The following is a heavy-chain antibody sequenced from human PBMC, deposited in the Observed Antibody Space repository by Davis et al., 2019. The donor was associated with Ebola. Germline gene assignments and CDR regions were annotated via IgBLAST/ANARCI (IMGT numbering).Heavy chain of an antibody. CDR2: IYSGGST. J-gene: IGHJ6*02. CDR3: ARVTRGYSYGYGYYYYGMDV. Sequence: GESLKISCAASGFTVSSNYMSWVRQAPGKGLEWVSVIYSGGSTYYADSVKGRFTISRHNSKNTLYLQMNSLRAADTAVYYCARVTRGYSYGYGYYYYGMDVWGQGTTVTVSS. D-gene: IGHD5-18*01. V-gene: IGHV3-53*01. CDR1: GFTVSSNY.